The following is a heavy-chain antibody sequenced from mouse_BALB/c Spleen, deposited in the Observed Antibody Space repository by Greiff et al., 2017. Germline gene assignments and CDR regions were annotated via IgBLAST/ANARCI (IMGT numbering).Heavy chain of an antibody. D-gene: IGHD1-1*01. CDR3: ASVPYYYGSGFAY. CDR2: IYPGNVNT. CDR1: GYTFTSYY. V-gene: IGHV1S56*01. Sequence: QVQLQQSGPELVKPGASVRISCKASGYTFTSYYIHWVKQRPGQGLEWIGWIYPGNVNTKYNEKFKGKATLTADKSSSTAYMQLSSLTSEDSAVYFCASVPYYYGSGFAYWGQGTLVTVSA. J-gene: IGHJ3*01.